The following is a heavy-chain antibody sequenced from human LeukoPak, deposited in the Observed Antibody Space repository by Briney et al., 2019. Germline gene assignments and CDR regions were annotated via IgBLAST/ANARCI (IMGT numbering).Heavy chain of an antibody. CDR2: ITSSGDGT. CDR3: AKDRPNYYGSNGHYYRRDGDH. CDR1: GFTFSIYA. V-gene: IGHV3-23*01. Sequence: PGGSLRLSCAASGFTFSIYAMSWVRQAPGKGLQWVSSITSSGDGTYYADSVKGRFTISRDNSENMLYLQMNSLRVEDTAVYFCAKDRPNYYGSNGHYYRRDGDHWGQGTLVTVSS. J-gene: IGHJ5*02. D-gene: IGHD3-22*01.